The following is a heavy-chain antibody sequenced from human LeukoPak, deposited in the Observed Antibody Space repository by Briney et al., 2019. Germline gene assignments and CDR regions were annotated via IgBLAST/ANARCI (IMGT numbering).Heavy chain of an antibody. D-gene: IGHD1-26*01. CDR2: IYHSGST. V-gene: IGHV4-30-2*01. J-gene: IGHJ4*02. Sequence: SQTLSLTCAVSAGSIGSGGSSWSWIRQPPGKGPEWIGYIYHSGSTYYNPSLKSRVTISVDRSKNQFSLKLSSVTAADTAVYYCARGVSGSYFDYWGQGTLVTVSS. CDR3: ARGVSGSYFDY. CDR1: AGSIGSGGSS.